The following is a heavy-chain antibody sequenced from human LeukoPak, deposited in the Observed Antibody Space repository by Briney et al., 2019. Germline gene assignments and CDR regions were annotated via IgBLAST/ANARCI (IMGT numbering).Heavy chain of an antibody. CDR1: GCTFSSYS. J-gene: IGHJ4*02. CDR2: ISSSSSYI. CDR3: ARSSSAEAYYFDY. Sequence: SGGSLRLSCAASGCTFSSYSMNWVRQAPGKGLEWVSSISSSSSYIYYADSVKGRFTISRDNAKNSLYLQMNSLRAEDTAVYYCARSSSAEAYYFDYWGQGTLVTVSS. D-gene: IGHD6-6*01. V-gene: IGHV3-21*01.